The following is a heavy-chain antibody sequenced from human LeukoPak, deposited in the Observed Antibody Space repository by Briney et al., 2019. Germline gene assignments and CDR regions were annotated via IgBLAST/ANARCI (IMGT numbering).Heavy chain of an antibody. J-gene: IGHJ4*02. CDR1: GFTFRTYA. CDR3: AKGGPQIYYDSSGYYFLDS. V-gene: IGHV3-23*01. CDR2: LSCSWGDT. Sequence: PGGPLRLSCAASGFTFRTYAMIGVRQSPGKGREGVSALSCSWGDTYHADSVERRFTMSRDNSKNTRYLQMNRLRAEEPAVYYCAKGGPQIYYDSSGYYFLDSWGKGTLVTVSS. D-gene: IGHD3-22*01.